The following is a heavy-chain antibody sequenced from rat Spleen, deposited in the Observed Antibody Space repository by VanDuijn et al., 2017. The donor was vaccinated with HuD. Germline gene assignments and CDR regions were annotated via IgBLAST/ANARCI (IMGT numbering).Heavy chain of an antibody. J-gene: IGHJ2*01. D-gene: IGHD1-2*01. CDR3: VRHETIAAIYYFDY. CDR2: IRYDGSGT. CDR1: GFTFSDYY. V-gene: IGHV5-7*01. Sequence: EVQLVESDGGLVQPGRSLKLSCAASGFTFSDYYMAWVRQAPKKGLEWVATIRYDGSGTNCRDSVKGRFTISRDNTQSTLYLKMDDLRSEDTATYYCVRHETIAAIYYFDYWGQGVMVTVSS.